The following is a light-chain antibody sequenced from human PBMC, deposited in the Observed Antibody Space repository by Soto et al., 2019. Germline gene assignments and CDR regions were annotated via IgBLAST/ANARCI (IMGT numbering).Light chain of an antibody. CDR2: AAS. Sequence: DIQMTQSPSSLSASVGDRVTISCRASLSISSYLNWYQQKPGEAPKLLIYAASNSQSGVPSRFSGSGSGTDFSLTIGRLQPDDFATYYCQQSYSAPRTFGQGTKVEIK. V-gene: IGKV1-39*01. CDR3: QQSYSAPRT. J-gene: IGKJ1*01. CDR1: LSISSY.